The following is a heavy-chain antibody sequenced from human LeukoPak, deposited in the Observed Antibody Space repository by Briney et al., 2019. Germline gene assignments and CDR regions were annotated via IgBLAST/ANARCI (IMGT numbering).Heavy chain of an antibody. Sequence: SQTLSLTCTVSGGSVSSGSDYWSWIRQPAGKGLEWIGRIYTNGNTNSNPSLKSRVTISIDTSKNQFSLKLSSVTAADTAVYYCARLDRGDDAFDIWGQGTMVTVSS. CDR3: ARLDRGDDAFDI. CDR1: GGSVSSGSDY. D-gene: IGHD7-27*01. J-gene: IGHJ3*02. CDR2: IYTNGNT. V-gene: IGHV4-61*02.